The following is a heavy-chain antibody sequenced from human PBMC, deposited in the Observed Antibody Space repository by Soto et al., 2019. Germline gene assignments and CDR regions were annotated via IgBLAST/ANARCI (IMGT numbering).Heavy chain of an antibody. V-gene: IGHV3-49*03. CDR1: GFTFGDYA. D-gene: IGHD3-10*01. J-gene: IGHJ6*03. Sequence: GGSLRLSCTASGFTFGDYAMSWFRQAPGKGLEWVGFIRSKAYGGTTEYAASVKGRFTISRDDSKSIAYLQMNSLKTEDTAVYYCTRDPNYGSGRYYYYYYYMDVWGKGTTVTVSS. CDR3: TRDPNYGSGRYYYYYYYMDV. CDR2: IRSKAYGGTT.